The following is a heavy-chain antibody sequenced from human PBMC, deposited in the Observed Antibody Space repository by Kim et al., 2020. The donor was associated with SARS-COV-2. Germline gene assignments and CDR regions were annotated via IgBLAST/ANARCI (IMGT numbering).Heavy chain of an antibody. J-gene: IGHJ2*01. Sequence: AQKFQGRATMTADESTSAAYRELSSLRSEDTAVYYCARDYGDYVNWYFDLWGRGTLVTVSS. V-gene: IGHV1-69*01. D-gene: IGHD4-17*01. CDR3: ARDYGDYVNWYFDL.